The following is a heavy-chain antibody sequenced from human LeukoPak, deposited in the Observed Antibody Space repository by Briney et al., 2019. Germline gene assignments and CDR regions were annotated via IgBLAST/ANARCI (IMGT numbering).Heavy chain of an antibody. V-gene: IGHV4-31*03. J-gene: IGHJ5*02. D-gene: IGHD3-10*01. CDR3: ARVYKGWFDP. CDR2: IYYSGST. Sequence: SETLSLTCTVSGGSISSGGYYWSWIRQHPGKGLEWIGYIYYSGSTYYNPSLKSRVTISVDTSKTQFSLKLSSVTAADTAVYYCARVYKGWFDPWGQGTLVTVSS. CDR1: GGSISSGGYY.